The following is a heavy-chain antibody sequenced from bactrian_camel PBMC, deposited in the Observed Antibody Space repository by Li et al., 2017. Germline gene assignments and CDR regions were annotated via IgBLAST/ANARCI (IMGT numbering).Heavy chain of an antibody. Sequence: QLVESGGGSVQTGGSLRLSCAASEGTIRGNCMAWFRQAPGKERGGVAAIWPWERGTSVAGFMTGRGNISRDDNANRVYLQMNSLTPEDSGTYYCAGHPGKCHIRTFDGMDIWGKGTQVTVS. D-gene: IGHD6*01. CDR2: IWPWERGT. V-gene: IGHV3-3*01. CDR1: EGTIRGNC. J-gene: IGHJ7*01.